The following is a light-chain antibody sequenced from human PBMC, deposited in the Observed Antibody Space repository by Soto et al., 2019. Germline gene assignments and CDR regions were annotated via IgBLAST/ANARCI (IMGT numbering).Light chain of an antibody. J-gene: IGKJ1*01. Sequence: EIVLTQSPGTLSLSPGERATLSCWASQSVSSNFLAWYQQKPGQAPRLLIYGASSRATGIPDRFSGSGSGADFTLSISRLEPEDFAVYYCQQYGSSPKTFGQGTKVEIK. CDR3: QQYGSSPKT. CDR1: QSVSSNF. V-gene: IGKV3-20*01. CDR2: GAS.